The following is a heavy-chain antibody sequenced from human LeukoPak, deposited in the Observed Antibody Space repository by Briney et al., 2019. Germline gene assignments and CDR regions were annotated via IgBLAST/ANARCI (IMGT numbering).Heavy chain of an antibody. CDR1: GDSISSSNYY. Sequence: SETLSLTCTVSGDSISSSNYYWTWVRQPPGKGLEWIVTIHHSGTTYYSPSLKSRVTISADTPNNQFSLKLTLVSAADTAVYYCARYSRSTGFDSWGQGTQVTVSS. D-gene: IGHD4-11*01. CDR3: ARYSRSTGFDS. CDR2: IHHSGTT. V-gene: IGHV4-39*01. J-gene: IGHJ4*02.